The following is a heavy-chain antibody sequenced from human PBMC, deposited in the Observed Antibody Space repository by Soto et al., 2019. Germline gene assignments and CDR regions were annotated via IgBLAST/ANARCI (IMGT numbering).Heavy chain of an antibody. Sequence: PSETLSLTCAISGDSVSSNSAAWNWIRQSPSRGLEWLGRTYYRSKWYNDYAVSVKSRITINPDTSKNQFSLQLNSVTPEDTAVYYCAREEGDGYNSHYGMDVWGQGTTVTVSS. CDR2: TYYRSKWYN. CDR1: GDSVSSNSAA. J-gene: IGHJ6*02. CDR3: AREEGDGYNSHYGMDV. D-gene: IGHD5-12*01. V-gene: IGHV6-1*01.